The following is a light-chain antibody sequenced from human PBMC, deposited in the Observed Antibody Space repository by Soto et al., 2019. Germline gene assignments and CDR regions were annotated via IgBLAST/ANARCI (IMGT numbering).Light chain of an antibody. CDR3: QQYYSIPPT. V-gene: IGKV4-1*01. CDR1: QSILYSSNNKNY. J-gene: IGKJ1*01. Sequence: DIVMTQSPDSLAVSLGERATINCESSQSILYSSNNKNYLAWYQQKPGQPPKQLIYWASTRESGVPDRFSGSGSGTDFTLTISSLQAEDVAVYYCQQYYSIPPTFGQGTKVEIK. CDR2: WAS.